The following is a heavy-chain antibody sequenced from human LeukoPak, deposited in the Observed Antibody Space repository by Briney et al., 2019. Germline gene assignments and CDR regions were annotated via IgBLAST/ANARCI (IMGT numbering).Heavy chain of an antibody. V-gene: IGHV3-13*01. Sequence: PPGGSLRLSCAASGFTFSNYDMHWVRQATGKGLEWVSAIATGGDTYYSDSVKGRFTISRENAKNSFYLQMNSLRAGDTAIYYCTTAGSSSWYWFDPWGQGTLVTVSS. CDR2: IATGGDT. CDR1: GFTFSNYD. J-gene: IGHJ5*02. CDR3: TTAGSSSWYWFDP. D-gene: IGHD6-13*01.